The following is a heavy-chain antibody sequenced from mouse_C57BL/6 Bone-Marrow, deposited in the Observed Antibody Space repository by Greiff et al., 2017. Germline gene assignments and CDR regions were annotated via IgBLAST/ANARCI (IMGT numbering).Heavy chain of an antibody. Sequence: VHVKQSGAELVKPGASVKLSCTASGFNIKDYYMHWVKQRTEQGLEWIGRIDPEDGETKYAPKFQGKATITADTSSNTAYLQLSSLTSEDTAVYYCARDDYDFFYAMDYWGQGTSVTVSS. V-gene: IGHV14-2*01. CDR3: ARDDYDFFYAMDY. J-gene: IGHJ4*01. D-gene: IGHD2-4*01. CDR2: IDPEDGET. CDR1: GFNIKDYY.